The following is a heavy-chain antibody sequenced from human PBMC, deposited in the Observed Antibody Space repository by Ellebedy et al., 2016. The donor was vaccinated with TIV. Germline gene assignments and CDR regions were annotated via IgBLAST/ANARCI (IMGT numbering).Heavy chain of an antibody. CDR1: GGSISSYY. D-gene: IGHD5-24*01. V-gene: IGHV4-59*05. J-gene: IGHJ4*02. CDR3: AFRWLQSNFDY. CDR2: IYYSGST. Sequence: MPSETLSLTCTVSGGSISSYYWRWIRQPPGKGLEWLGSIYYSGSTYYNPSLKSRVTISVDTSKNQFSLKLSSVTAADTAVYYCAFRWLQSNFDYWGQGTLVTVSS.